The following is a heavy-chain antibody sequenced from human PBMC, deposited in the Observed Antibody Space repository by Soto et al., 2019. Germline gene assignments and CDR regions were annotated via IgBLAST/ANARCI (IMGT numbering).Heavy chain of an antibody. CDR2: INTDGSST. CDR1: GFTFRDYW. D-gene: IGHD3-22*01. CDR3: ARRGANDRSGYYY. J-gene: IGHJ4*02. Sequence: EVQLVESGGGLVQPGGSLRLSCAASGFTFRDYWMHWVRHAPGKGLVWVSRINTDGSSTSYADSVKGRFTIARDNAKNTLYLQLNSLRAEDTAVYYCARRGANDRSGYYYWGQGTLVTVSS. V-gene: IGHV3-74*01.